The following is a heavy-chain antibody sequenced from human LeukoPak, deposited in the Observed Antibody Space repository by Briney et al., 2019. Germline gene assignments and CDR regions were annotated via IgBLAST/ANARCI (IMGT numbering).Heavy chain of an antibody. D-gene: IGHD3-22*01. V-gene: IGHV1-69*13. CDR2: IIPIFGTA. CDR1: GGTFISYA. Sequence: SVKVSCKASGGTFISYAISWVRQAPGQGLEWMGGIIPIFGTANYAQKFQGRVTITADESTSTAYMELSSLRSEDTAVYYCARAKDYYDSSGYYHWGQGTLVAVSS. CDR3: ARAKDYYDSSGYYH. J-gene: IGHJ4*02.